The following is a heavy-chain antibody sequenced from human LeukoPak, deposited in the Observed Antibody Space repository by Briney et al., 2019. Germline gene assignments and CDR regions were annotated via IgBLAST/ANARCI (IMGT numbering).Heavy chain of an antibody. D-gene: IGHD6-13*01. J-gene: IGHJ4*02. CDR2: IWYDGSNK. CDR1: GFTFSSYG. Sequence: GGSLRPSCAASGFTFSSYGMHWVRQAPGKGLEWVAVIWYDGSNKYYADSVKGRFTISRDNSKNTLYLQMNSLRAEDTAVYYCAREAAAGTIYYFDYWGQGTLVTVSS. V-gene: IGHV3-33*01. CDR3: AREAAAGTIYYFDY.